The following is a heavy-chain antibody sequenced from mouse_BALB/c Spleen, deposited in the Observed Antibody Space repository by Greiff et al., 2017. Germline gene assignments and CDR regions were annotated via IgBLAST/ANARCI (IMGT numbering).Heavy chain of an antibody. CDR3: ARWDGYDGRFAY. J-gene: IGHJ3*01. CDR2: ISYSGST. CDR1: GDSITSGY. V-gene: IGHV3-8*02. Sequence: EVELMESGPSLVKPSQTLSLTCSVTGDSITSGYWNWIRKFPGNKLEYMGYISYSGSTYYNPSLKSRISITRDTSKNQYYLQLNSVTTEDTATYYCARWDGYDGRFAYWGQGTLVTVSA. D-gene: IGHD2-2*01.